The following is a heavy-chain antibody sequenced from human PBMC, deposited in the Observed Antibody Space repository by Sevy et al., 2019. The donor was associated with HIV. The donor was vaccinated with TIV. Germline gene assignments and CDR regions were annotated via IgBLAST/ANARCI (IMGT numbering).Heavy chain of an antibody. Sequence: GGSLRLSCAASGFTFSNAWMSWVRQAPGKGLEWVGRIKSKTDGGTTDDAAPVKGRFTISTDDSKNTLYLQMNSLKTEDTAVYYCTTGEYEVGIRGCWGQGTLVTVSS. CDR2: IKSKTDGGTT. J-gene: IGHJ4*02. CDR1: GFTFSNAW. V-gene: IGHV3-15*01. CDR3: TTGEYEVGIRGC. D-gene: IGHD3-10*01.